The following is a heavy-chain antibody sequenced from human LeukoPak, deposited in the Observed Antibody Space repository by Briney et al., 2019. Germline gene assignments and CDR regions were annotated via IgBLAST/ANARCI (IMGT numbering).Heavy chain of an antibody. CDR3: AKDPYSSGWYESEYFQH. Sequence: PGRSLRLSCAASGFTFSSYGMHWVRQAPGKGLEWVAVIRYDGSNKYYADSVKGRFTISRDNSKNTLYLQMNSLRAEDTAVYYCAKDPYSSGWYESEYFQHWGQGTLVTVSS. CDR1: GFTFSSYG. CDR2: IRYDGSNK. J-gene: IGHJ1*01. V-gene: IGHV3-33*06. D-gene: IGHD6-19*01.